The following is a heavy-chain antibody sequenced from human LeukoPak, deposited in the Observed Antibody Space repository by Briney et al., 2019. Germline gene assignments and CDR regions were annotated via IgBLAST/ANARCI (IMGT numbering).Heavy chain of an antibody. CDR2: INPNSGGT. Sequence: GASVNVSCKASGYTFTGYYMHWVRQAPGQGLEWMGWINPNSGGTNYAQKFQGWVTMTRDTSISTAYMELSRLRSDDTAVYYCARESREGIAVAGTDFDYWGQGTLVTVSS. V-gene: IGHV1-2*04. J-gene: IGHJ4*02. D-gene: IGHD6-19*01. CDR3: ARESREGIAVAGTDFDY. CDR1: GYTFTGYY.